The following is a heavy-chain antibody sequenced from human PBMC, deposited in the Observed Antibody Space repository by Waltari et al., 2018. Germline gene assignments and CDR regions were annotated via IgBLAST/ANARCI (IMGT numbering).Heavy chain of an antibody. D-gene: IGHD5-12*01. CDR1: GFTVSSNY. J-gene: IGHJ3*02. CDR2: IYSGGST. CDR3: AREGKGYSVENAFDI. V-gene: IGHV3-53*01. Sequence: EVQLVESGGGLIQPGGSLRLSCAASGFTVSSNYMSWVRPAPGKGLEWVSVIYSGGSTYYADSVKGRFTISRDNSKNTLYLQMNSLRAEDTAVYYCAREGKGYSVENAFDIWGQGTMVTVSS.